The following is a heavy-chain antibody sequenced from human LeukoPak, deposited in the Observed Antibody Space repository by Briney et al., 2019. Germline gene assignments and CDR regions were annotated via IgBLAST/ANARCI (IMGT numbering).Heavy chain of an antibody. CDR2: IEKDRSEI. CDR1: GFTFSNYW. D-gene: IGHD6-19*01. J-gene: IGHJ4*02. V-gene: IGHV3-7*01. Sequence: PGGSLRLSCAASGFTFSNYWMNWVRQAPGKGMEWVAIIEKDRSEILYVDSVKGRFTISRDNAKNSLYLQMNSLRAEDTAVYYCAAGAGWLIDWWGQGTLVTVSS. CDR3: AAGAGWLIDW.